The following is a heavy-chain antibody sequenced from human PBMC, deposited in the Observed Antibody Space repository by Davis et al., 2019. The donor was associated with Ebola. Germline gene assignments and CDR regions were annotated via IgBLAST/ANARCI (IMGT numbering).Heavy chain of an antibody. Sequence: AASVKVSCKASGGTFSSYAISWVRQAPGQGLEWMGGIIPIFGTANYAQKFQGRVTITADKSTSTAYMELSSLRSEDTAVYYCARDRYYDILTGYYSYGMDVWGQGTTVTVSS. D-gene: IGHD3-9*01. CDR3: ARDRYYDILTGYYSYGMDV. CDR2: IIPIFGTA. J-gene: IGHJ6*02. V-gene: IGHV1-69*06. CDR1: GGTFSSYA.